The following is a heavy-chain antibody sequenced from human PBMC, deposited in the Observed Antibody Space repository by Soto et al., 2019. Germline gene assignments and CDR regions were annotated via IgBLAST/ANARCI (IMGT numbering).Heavy chain of an antibody. V-gene: IGHV1-3*01. CDR1: GYTFTSYA. CDR2: INAGNGNT. Sequence: ASVKVSCKASGYTFTSYAMHWVRQAPGQRLEWMGWINAGNGNTKYSQKFQGRVTITRDTSASTAYMELSSLRSEDTAVYYCARITMFRGVPPETTWFDPGGKGTLVTVSS. D-gene: IGHD3-10*01. J-gene: IGHJ5*02. CDR3: ARITMFRGVPPETTWFDP.